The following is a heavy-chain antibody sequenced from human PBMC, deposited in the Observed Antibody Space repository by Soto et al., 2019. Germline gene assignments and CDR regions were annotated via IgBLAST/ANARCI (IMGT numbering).Heavy chain of an antibody. CDR3: ARDLRCCGLDV. CDR1: GASMRIYS. V-gene: IGHV4-59*01. CDR2: IFYSGSS. Sequence: SKTQSLTCSVSGASMRIYSWTWMRLSPGKGLEWIGDIFYSGSSNLNPSLRSRLSISIDTSKNKFSLMLKSVTAADTAVYYCARDLRCCGLDVWGQGTTVT. D-gene: IGHD3-9*01. J-gene: IGHJ6*02.